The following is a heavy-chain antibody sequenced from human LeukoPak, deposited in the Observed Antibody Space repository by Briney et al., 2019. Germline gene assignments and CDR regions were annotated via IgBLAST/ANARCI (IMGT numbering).Heavy chain of an antibody. J-gene: IGHJ4*02. CDR3: ARALYNSGWLEN. D-gene: IGHD6-19*01. V-gene: IGHV3-53*01. Sequence: PGGSLRLSCAASGFTFSSYSMNWVRQAPGKGLEWVSVIYSGGNTYYADSVKGRFSISRDNSKNTLYLQMNSLRAEDTAVYYCARALYNSGWLENWGQGTLVTVSS. CDR1: GFTFSSYS. CDR2: IYSGGNT.